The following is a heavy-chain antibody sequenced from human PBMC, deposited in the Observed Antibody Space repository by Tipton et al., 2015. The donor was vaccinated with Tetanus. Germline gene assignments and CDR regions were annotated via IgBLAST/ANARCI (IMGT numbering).Heavy chain of an antibody. CDR2: IYYSGRT. CDR1: GASLSSSDYY. CDR3: ARADSRYYYDISGYLVY. J-gene: IGHJ4*02. D-gene: IGHD3-22*01. V-gene: IGHV4-39*01. Sequence: TLSLTCTVSGASLSSSDYYWGWIRQPPGKGLEWIGSIYYSGRTYYNPSLKSRITITVDMSKNQFSLKLSPVTVADTAMYYCARADSRYYYDISGYLVYWGQGTLVTVSS.